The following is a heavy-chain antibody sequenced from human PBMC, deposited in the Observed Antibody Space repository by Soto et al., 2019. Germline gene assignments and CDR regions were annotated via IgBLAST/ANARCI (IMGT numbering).Heavy chain of an antibody. J-gene: IGHJ4*02. CDR2: ISTSNGDD. D-gene: IGHD4-17*01. CDR3: ARALAYIRDY. Sequence: QVQLVQSGVAVKKPGASVKVSCKASGYTFTSYGISWVRQAPGQGLEWMGWISTSNGDDGYAQKLQGRVTMTTDTSPSTAYMELRSLGSDDTSVYYCARALAYIRDYGGQGTLGTVS. V-gene: IGHV1-18*01. CDR1: GYTFTSYG.